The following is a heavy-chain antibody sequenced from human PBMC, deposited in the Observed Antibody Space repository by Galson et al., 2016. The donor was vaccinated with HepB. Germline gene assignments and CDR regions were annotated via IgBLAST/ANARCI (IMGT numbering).Heavy chain of an antibody. CDR3: AREIVGTSYFEY. Sequence: SVKVSCKASGDTLSNHYLHWVRQAPGQGLEWVGVINPSDGTTNCAERFQGRVTMTRDTSKTSFYMELSSLRYEDTAEYFCAREIVGTSYFEYWGQGTLVNVSS. CDR1: GDTLSNHY. D-gene: IGHD1-26*01. J-gene: IGHJ4*02. V-gene: IGHV1-46*01. CDR2: INPSDGTT.